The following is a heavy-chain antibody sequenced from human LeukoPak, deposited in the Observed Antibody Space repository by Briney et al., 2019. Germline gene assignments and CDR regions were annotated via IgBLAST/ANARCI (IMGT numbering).Heavy chain of an antibody. CDR3: AGGHLHPARVNSHFDY. CDR1: GGSVSGYY. J-gene: IGHJ4*02. V-gene: IGHV4-34*01. D-gene: IGHD4-23*01. CDR2: INHSGTT. Sequence: PSGALSVTCAVYGGSVSGYYWSWIRQPPGKGLEWIGEINHSGTTTYNPSLKRRVTISVDASKNQFSLKLSSVTGADTTVYYCAGGHLHPARVNSHFDYWGQGTLVTVSS.